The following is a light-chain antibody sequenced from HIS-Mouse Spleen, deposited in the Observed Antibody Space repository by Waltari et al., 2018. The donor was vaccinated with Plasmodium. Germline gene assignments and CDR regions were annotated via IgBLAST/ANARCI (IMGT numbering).Light chain of an antibody. CDR2: SNN. J-gene: IGLJ1*01. CDR3: AAWDDSLNGYV. V-gene: IGLV1-44*01. CDR1: SSNIGSNT. Sequence: QSVLTQPPSASGTPGQRVTISCSGSSSNIGSNTVNWYQQLPGTAPKLLIYSNNQRPSWVVDSFSGSKSGTSASLAISGRQSEDEADYYCAAWDDSLNGYVFGTGTKVTVL.